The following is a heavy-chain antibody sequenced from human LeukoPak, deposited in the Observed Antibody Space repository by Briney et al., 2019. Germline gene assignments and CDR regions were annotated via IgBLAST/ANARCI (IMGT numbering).Heavy chain of an antibody. V-gene: IGHV4-38-2*02. J-gene: IGHJ6*03. CDR1: DYSIRSGYY. CDR2: IHHSGST. Sequence: NPSETLSLTCSVSDYSIRSGYYWDWIRQPPGKGLEWIGSIHHSGSTSYNPSLKSRVTISVDTSKNQFSLKLSSVTAADTAVYYCARGYCSGGSCYSYYYYNYMDVWGKGTTVTVSS. CDR3: ARGYCSGGSCYSYYYYNYMDV. D-gene: IGHD2-15*01.